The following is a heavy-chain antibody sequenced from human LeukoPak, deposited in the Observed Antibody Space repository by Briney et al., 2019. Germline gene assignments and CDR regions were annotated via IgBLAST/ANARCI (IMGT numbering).Heavy chain of an antibody. CDR3: ARSSPEVGTSYHNFYMDV. D-gene: IGHD6-13*01. Sequence: SETLSLTCTVSGGSVTSYYWNWIRQPAGKGLEWIGRFYTSGSTDYDPSLKSRVTISVDKSKNQFSLRLSSVTAADSAVYYCARSSPEVGTSYHNFYMDVWGKGTTVIVSS. V-gene: IGHV4-4*07. CDR1: GGSVTSYY. CDR2: FYTSGST. J-gene: IGHJ6*03.